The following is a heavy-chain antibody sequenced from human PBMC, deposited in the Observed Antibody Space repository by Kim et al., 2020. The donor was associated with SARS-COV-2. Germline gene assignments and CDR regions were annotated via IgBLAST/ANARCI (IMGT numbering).Heavy chain of an antibody. Sequence: DPVKGRFTSSRDNSKNTLYLQMNSLRAEDTAVYYCAKMGVIAAAGLLFDYWGQGTLVTVSS. J-gene: IGHJ4*02. CDR3: AKMGVIAAAGLLFDY. V-gene: IGHV3-23*01. D-gene: IGHD6-13*01.